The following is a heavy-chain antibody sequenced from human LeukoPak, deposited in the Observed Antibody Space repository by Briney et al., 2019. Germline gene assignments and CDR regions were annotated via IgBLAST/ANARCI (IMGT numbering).Heavy chain of an antibody. Sequence: KSGGSLRLSCAASGFIFSDYYMSWIRQAPGKGLEWVSYISSSGSIIYYADSVKGRFTISRDNAKDSLYLRMNSLRAEDTAVYYCAREVPGGGPGNFDYWGQGTLVTVSS. CDR1: GFIFSDYY. D-gene: IGHD3-16*01. CDR3: AREVPGGGPGNFDY. V-gene: IGHV3-11*04. CDR2: ISSSGSII. J-gene: IGHJ4*02.